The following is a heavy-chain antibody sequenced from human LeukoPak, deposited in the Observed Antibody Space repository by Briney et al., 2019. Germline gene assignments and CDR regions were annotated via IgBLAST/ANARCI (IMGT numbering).Heavy chain of an antibody. V-gene: IGHV5-51*01. CDR3: ERQRYYDNSGFDY. Sequence: GPSLEISFQGSGYSFTYYWIAWLRPQAGKGLEWMGVIYPADSDTKYNPSFQGQVTLSADKSNSAAYLHWSSLQASDSGIYYCERQRYYDNSGFDYWGQGTQVTVSS. J-gene: IGHJ4*02. D-gene: IGHD3-22*01. CDR1: GYSFTYYW. CDR2: IYPADSDT.